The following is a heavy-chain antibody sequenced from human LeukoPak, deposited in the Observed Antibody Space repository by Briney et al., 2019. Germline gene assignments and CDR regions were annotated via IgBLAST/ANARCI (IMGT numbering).Heavy chain of an antibody. CDR1: GGSFSAYY. D-gene: IGHD1-1*01. Sequence: SETLSLTCAVYGGSFSAYYWSWIRQSPGKGREWIAEINHRGDTNYNPSVQSRVSISVDTSKNQFSLKVTSLTAADTAVYYCARGPTISETGYFDYWGQGTLVTVSS. V-gene: IGHV4-34*01. CDR2: INHRGDT. J-gene: IGHJ4*03. CDR3: ARGPTISETGYFDY.